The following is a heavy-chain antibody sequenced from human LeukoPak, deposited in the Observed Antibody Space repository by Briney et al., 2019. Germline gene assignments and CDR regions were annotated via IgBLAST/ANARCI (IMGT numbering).Heavy chain of an antibody. J-gene: IGHJ3*02. D-gene: IGHD4-17*01. Sequence: PGGSLRLSCAASGFTFDDYGMSWVRQAPGKGLEWVSGINWNGGSTGYADSVKGRFTISRDNAKNSLYLQMNSLRAEDTALYHCARTYGDLIYDAFDIWGQGTMVTVSS. V-gene: IGHV3-20*01. CDR2: INWNGGST. CDR3: ARTYGDLIYDAFDI. CDR1: GFTFDDYG.